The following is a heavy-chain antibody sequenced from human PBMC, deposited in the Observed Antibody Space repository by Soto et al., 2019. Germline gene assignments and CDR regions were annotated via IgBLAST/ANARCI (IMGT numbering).Heavy chain of an antibody. Sequence: GGSLRLSCAASGFTFSSYAMSWVRQAPGKGLEWVSAISGSGGSTYYADSVKGRFTISRDNSKNTLYLQMNSLRAEDTAVYYCAKEKRITMVRGVIIRPLGYWGQGTLVTVSS. CDR1: GFTFSSYA. V-gene: IGHV3-23*01. D-gene: IGHD3-10*01. J-gene: IGHJ4*02. CDR2: ISGSGGST. CDR3: AKEKRITMVRGVIIRPLGY.